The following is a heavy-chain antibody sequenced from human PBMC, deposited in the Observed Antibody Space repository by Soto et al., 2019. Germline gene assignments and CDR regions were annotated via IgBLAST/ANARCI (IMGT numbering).Heavy chain of an antibody. CDR2: IKEDGSEK. V-gene: IGHV3-7*03. CDR3: ARPLYGSGSVWFDP. CDR1: GFTFSGYW. Sequence: LRLSCSASGFTFSGYWMTWVRQAPGKGLEWVANIKEDGSEKYYVDSVKGRFTISRDNPKNSLYLQMNSLRADDTAVYYCARPLYGSGSVWFDPWGQGTLVTVSS. D-gene: IGHD3-10*01. J-gene: IGHJ5*02.